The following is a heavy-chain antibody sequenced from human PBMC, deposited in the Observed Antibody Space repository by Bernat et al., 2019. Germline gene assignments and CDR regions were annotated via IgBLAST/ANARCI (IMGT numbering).Heavy chain of an antibody. Sequence: QVQLQESGPGLLKPSETLSLTCTVSGDSINYYYWSWIRQPAGKGLEWIRRIYASGSTNYNPSLKSRVTMSIDTSNNQFSLNIWSVTAADTAVYYCARLYSQNWSEYYFDYWGQGILVTVSP. CDR1: GDSINYYY. CDR2: IYASGST. D-gene: IGHD1-1*01. CDR3: ARLYSQNWSEYYFDY. J-gene: IGHJ4*02. V-gene: IGHV4-4*07.